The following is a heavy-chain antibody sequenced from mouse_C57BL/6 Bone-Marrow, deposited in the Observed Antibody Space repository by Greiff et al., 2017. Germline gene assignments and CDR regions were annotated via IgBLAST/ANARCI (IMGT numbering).Heavy chain of an antibody. CDR1: GYTFTSYW. Sequence: QVQLQQPGAELVKPGASVKMSCKASGYTFTSYWITWVKQRPGKGLEWIGDIYPGSGSTNYNEKFKSKATLTVDTSSSTAYMQLSSLTSEDSAVYYCARRDSPYSNFFYYFDYWGQGTTLTVSS. J-gene: IGHJ2*01. CDR3: ARRDSPYSNFFYYFDY. V-gene: IGHV1-55*01. CDR2: IYPGSGST. D-gene: IGHD2-5*01.